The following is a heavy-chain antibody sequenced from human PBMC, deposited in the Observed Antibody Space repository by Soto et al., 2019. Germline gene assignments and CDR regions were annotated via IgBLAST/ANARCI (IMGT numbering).Heavy chain of an antibody. CDR2: MYAGGDT. CDR1: GLSVSDNY. J-gene: IGHJ4*01. Sequence: GGSLRLSCGASGLSVSDNYMGWVRQAPGRGLEWVSVMYAGGDTHYADPVKGRFTISRDKSENTLYLQMNSLRDEDTGVYFCVSRIPSWVFDYWGLGTLVTV. D-gene: IGHD2-21*01. CDR3: VSRIPSWVFDY. V-gene: IGHV3-53*01.